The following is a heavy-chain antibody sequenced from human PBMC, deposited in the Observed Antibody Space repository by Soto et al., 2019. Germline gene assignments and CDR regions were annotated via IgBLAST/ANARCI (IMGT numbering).Heavy chain of an antibody. CDR1: GDSISNGGFY. Sequence: QVQLQESGPGLVKPSQTLSLTCTVSGDSISNGGFYYSWIRQHPGQGLEWVGYIFHSGSTLSNPSLRCRVTLSADTSKNQLFLKLTSVTAADTAVYYCARGGIAGHWFDPWGQGTLVTVSA. CDR2: IFHSGST. J-gene: IGHJ5*02. CDR3: ARGGIAGHWFDP. D-gene: IGHD2-15*01. V-gene: IGHV4-31*03.